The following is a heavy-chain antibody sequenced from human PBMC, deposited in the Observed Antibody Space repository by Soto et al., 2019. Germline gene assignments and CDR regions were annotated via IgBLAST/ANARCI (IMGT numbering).Heavy chain of an antibody. Sequence: EVQLVESGGGFVQPGGSLRLSCAASGFTFSAHYMDWVRQAPGKGLEWVGRIRNKANSYTTQYAASVKGRFTISRDDSQNSLYLQMNSLKTEDTAVYYCARGSYGAYVGWFDPWGQGTLVTVSS. CDR1: GFTFSAHY. J-gene: IGHJ5*02. CDR2: IRNKANSYTT. CDR3: ARGSYGAYVGWFDP. D-gene: IGHD5-12*01. V-gene: IGHV3-72*01.